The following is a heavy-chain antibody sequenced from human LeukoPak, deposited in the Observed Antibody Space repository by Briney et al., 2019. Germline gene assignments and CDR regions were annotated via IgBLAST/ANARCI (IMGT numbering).Heavy chain of an antibody. CDR1: GYTFTSYG. D-gene: IGHD3-10*01. J-gene: IGHJ4*02. CDR3: ARDLGMVRGVHGSSFWDY. Sequence: EASVKVSCKASGYTFTSYGISWVRQAPGQGLEWMGWISAYNGNTNYAQKLQGRVTITADKSTSTAYMELSSLRSEDTAVYYCARDLGMVRGVHGSSFWDYWGQGTLVTVSS. V-gene: IGHV1-18*01. CDR2: ISAYNGNT.